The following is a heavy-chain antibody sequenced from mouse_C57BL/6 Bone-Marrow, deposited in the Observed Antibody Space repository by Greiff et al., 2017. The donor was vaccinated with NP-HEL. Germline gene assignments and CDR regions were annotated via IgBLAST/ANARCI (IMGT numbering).Heavy chain of an antibody. V-gene: IGHV14-3*01. J-gene: IGHJ4*01. CDR2: IDPANGNT. Sequence: VQLKQSVAELVRPGASVKLSCTASGFNIKNTYMHWVKQRPEQGLEWIGRIDPANGNTKYAPKFQVKATITADTSSNTAYLQLSSLTSEDTAIYYCARGDDYDYYAMDYWGQGTSVTVSS. CDR3: ARGDDYDYYAMDY. D-gene: IGHD2-4*01. CDR1: GFNIKNTY.